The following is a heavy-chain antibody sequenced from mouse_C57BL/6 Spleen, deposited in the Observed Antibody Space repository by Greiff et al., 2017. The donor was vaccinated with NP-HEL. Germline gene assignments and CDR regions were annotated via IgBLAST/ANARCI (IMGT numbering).Heavy chain of an antibody. CDR2: IDPETGGT. Sequence: QVQLQQSGAELVRPGASVTLSCKASGYTFTDYEMHWVKQTPVHGLEWIGAIDPETGGTAYNQKFKGKAILTADKSSSTAYMELRSLTSEDSAVYYCTRRYYSNYDAMDYWGQGTSVTVSS. CDR1: GYTFTDYE. D-gene: IGHD2-5*01. J-gene: IGHJ4*01. V-gene: IGHV1-15*01. CDR3: TRRYYSNYDAMDY.